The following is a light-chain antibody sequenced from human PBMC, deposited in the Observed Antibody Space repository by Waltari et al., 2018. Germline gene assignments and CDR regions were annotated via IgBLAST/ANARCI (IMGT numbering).Light chain of an antibody. J-gene: IGLJ1*01. Sequence: QSVLTQPPPVYASPGQRVTISCSGSSSNIGDNYVHWYQQFPGTAPTLLIYNKNQRPSGVPDRFSGSKSGTSASLAISALRSEDEAEYFCAAWDDSRSGYVFGTGTQVTVL. CDR2: NKN. CDR3: AAWDDSRSGYV. CDR1: SSNIGDNY. V-gene: IGLV1-47*01.